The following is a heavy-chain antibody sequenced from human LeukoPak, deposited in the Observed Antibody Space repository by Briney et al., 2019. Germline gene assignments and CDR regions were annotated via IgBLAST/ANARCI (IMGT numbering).Heavy chain of an antibody. CDR1: GFSLSTSGVS. D-gene: IGHD2-2*01. Sequence: ESGPTLVNPTQTLTLTCTFSGFSLSTSGVSVGWIRQPPGKALEWLALIYWDDDKEYSPSLKSRLTITKDTSKNQVILTMTNMDPVDTGTYYCAHTGLDQLPRSYYFDYWGQGTLVTVSS. V-gene: IGHV2-5*02. CDR2: IYWDDDK. CDR3: AHTGLDQLPRSYYFDY. J-gene: IGHJ4*02.